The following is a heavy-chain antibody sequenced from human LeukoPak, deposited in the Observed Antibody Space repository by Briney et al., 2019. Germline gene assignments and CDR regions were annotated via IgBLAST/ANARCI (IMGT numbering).Heavy chain of an antibody. V-gene: IGHV4-4*07. J-gene: IGHJ5*02. Sequence: SETLSLTCTVSGGSISSYYWSWIRQPAGKGLEWIGRIYTSGSTNYNPSLKSRVTMSVDTSKNQFSLKLSSVTAADTAVYYCARGRSSGSYSEDHQFDPWGQGTLVTVSS. CDR1: GGSISSYY. CDR2: IYTSGST. D-gene: IGHD1-26*01. CDR3: ARGRSSGSYSEDHQFDP.